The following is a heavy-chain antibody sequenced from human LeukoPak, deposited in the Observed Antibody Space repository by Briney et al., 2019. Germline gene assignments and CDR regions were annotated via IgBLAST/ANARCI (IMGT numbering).Heavy chain of an antibody. D-gene: IGHD2-2*01. J-gene: IGHJ4*02. CDR1: GYTFTGYY. CDR3: ARDQDIVVVPAVNQLFDY. V-gene: IGHV1-2*02. Sequence: ASVKVSCKASGYTFTGYYMHWVRQAPGQGLKWMGWINPNSGGTNYAQKFQGRVTMTRDTSISTAYMELSRLRSDDTAVYYCARDQDIVVVPAVNQLFDYWGQGTLVTVSS. CDR2: INPNSGGT.